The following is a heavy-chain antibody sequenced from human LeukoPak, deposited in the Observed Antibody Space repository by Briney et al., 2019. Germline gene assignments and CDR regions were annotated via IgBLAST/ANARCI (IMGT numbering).Heavy chain of an antibody. CDR1: GYTFTSHY. Sequence: ASVKVSCKASGYTFTSHYMHWLRQAPGQGLVWMGIISPSGGSTSYAQKFQGRVTMTRDMSTSTVYMDLSSLRSEDTAVYYCAKEHPTDALQIFDYWGQGTLVTVSS. J-gene: IGHJ4*02. CDR2: ISPSGGST. V-gene: IGHV1-46*01. CDR3: AKEHPTDALQIFDY. D-gene: IGHD2-21*01.